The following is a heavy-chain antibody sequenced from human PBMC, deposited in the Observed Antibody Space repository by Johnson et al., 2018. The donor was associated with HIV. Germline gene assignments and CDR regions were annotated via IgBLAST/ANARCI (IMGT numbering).Heavy chain of an antibody. Sequence: VQLVESGGGVVQPGRSLRLSCVVSGFTFSSYPMHWVRQAPGKGLEWVAIISYDGNNKYYADSVKGRFTISRDNSKNTLFLQMNSLRAEDTSVYYCAREGGGTVVLGDEGAFDIWGQGTVVTVSS. J-gene: IGHJ3*02. CDR1: GFTFSSYP. CDR3: AREGGGTVVLGDEGAFDI. CDR2: ISYDGNNK. V-gene: IGHV3-30*04. D-gene: IGHD3-10*01.